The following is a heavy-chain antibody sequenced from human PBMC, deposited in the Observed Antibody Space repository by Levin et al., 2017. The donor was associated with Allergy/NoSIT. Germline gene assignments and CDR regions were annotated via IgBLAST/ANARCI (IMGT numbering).Heavy chain of an antibody. D-gene: IGHD3-16*02. CDR2: IYYSGST. V-gene: IGHV4-39*01. J-gene: IGHJ4*02. CDR1: GGSISSSSYY. Sequence: SQTLSLTCTVSGGSISSSSYYWGWIRQPPGKGLEWIGSIYYSGSTYYNPSLKSRVTISVDTSKNQFSLKLSSVTAADTAVYYCARALHLGELSLNYFDYWGQGTLVTVS. CDR3: ARALHLGELSLNYFDY.